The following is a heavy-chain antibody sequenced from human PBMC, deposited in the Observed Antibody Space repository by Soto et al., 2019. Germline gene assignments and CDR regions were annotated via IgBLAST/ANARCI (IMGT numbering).Heavy chain of an antibody. CDR1: GFTLRSNQ. V-gene: IGHV3-53*01. CDR3: AKENTGRYDFWSGYYNYYYYGMDV. Sequence: GGALRLSLAAPGFTLRSNQKSWGRPAPGEGAGGGSVIYSGGSTYYADSVKGRFTISRDNSKNTLYLQMNSLRAEDTAVYYCAKENTGRYDFWSGYYNYYYYGMDVWGQGTTVTVSS. CDR2: IYSGGST. D-gene: IGHD3-3*01. J-gene: IGHJ6*02.